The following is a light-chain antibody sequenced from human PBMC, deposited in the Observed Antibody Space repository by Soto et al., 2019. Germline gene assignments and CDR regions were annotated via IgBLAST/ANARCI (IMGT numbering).Light chain of an antibody. CDR1: SSDIGAYNY. V-gene: IGLV2-14*03. Sequence: QSVLTQPASVSGSPGQSITISCTGTSSDIGAYNYVSWYQRHPGRAPKLIIYNVNDRPPWISDRFSGSKSDNAASLTISGLQTEDEADYLCSSYTSTGPQVLFGGGTKLTFL. J-gene: IGLJ2*01. CDR3: SSYTSTGPQVL. CDR2: NVN.